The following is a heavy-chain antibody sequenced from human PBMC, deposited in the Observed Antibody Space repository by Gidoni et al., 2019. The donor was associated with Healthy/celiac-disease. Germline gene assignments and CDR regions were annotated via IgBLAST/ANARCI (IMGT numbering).Heavy chain of an antibody. J-gene: IGHJ6*02. CDR1: GGSLSSSRYY. CDR3: ARHGPQGYYYYGMDV. Sequence: QLQLQESGPGLVKPSETLSLTFTVSGGSLSSSRYYWGWIRQPPGKGLEWIGSIYYSGSTYYNPSLKSRGTTSVDTSKNQFSLRLSSVTAADTAVYYCARHGPQGYYYYGMDVWGQGTTVTVSS. CDR2: IYYSGST. V-gene: IGHV4-39*01.